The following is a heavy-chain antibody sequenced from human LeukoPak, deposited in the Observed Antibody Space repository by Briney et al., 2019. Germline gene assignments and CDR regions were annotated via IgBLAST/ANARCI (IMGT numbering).Heavy chain of an antibody. V-gene: IGHV3-15*01. Sequence: GGSLRLSCAASGFIFSNAWMTWVRQAPGKGLEWVGRIKSKTDGGTTDYAAPVKGRFTISRDDSKNTLYLQMNSLKTEDTAVYYCTATYYYDRSGYYYWGQGTLVTVSS. CDR1: GFIFSNAW. J-gene: IGHJ4*02. D-gene: IGHD3-22*01. CDR2: IKSKTDGGTT. CDR3: TATYYYDRSGYYY.